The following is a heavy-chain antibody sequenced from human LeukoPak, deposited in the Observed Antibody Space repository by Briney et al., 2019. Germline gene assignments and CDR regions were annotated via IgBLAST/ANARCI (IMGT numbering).Heavy chain of an antibody. CDR1: GYAFTGYY. CDR2: INPNSGGT. Sequence: GASVKVSCKASGYAFTGYYMHWVRLAPGQGLEWMGWINPNSGGTNYAQKFQGRVTMTRDTSISTAYMELSRLRSDDTAVYYCAGEMWMATYQWTADYWGQGTLVTVSS. CDR3: AGEMWMATYQWTADY. J-gene: IGHJ4*02. D-gene: IGHD5-24*01. V-gene: IGHV1-2*02.